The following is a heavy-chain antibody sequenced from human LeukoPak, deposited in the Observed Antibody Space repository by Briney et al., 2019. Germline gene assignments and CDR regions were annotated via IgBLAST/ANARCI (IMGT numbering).Heavy chain of an antibody. CDR2: ISYDGSNK. D-gene: IGHD6-19*01. CDR3: AKGSGYSSGWYFDY. V-gene: IGHV3-30*18. J-gene: IGHJ4*02. Sequence: GGSLRLSCAASGFTFSSYGMHWVRQAPGKGLEWVAVISYDGSNKYYADSVKGRFTISRDNSKNTLYLQMNSLRAEDTAVYYCAKGSGYSSGWYFDYWGQGTLVTVS. CDR1: GFTFSSYG.